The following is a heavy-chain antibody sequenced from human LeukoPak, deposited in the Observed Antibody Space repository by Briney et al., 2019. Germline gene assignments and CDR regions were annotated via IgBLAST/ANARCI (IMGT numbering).Heavy chain of an antibody. CDR2: ISYDGSNK. Sequence: PGRSLRLSCAASGFTFSSYAMHWVRQAPGKGLEWVAVISYDGSNKYYADSVKGRFTISRDNSKNTLYLQMNSLRAEDTAVYYCARTWGAGRSMGATTHWGQGTLVTVSS. J-gene: IGHJ4*02. V-gene: IGHV3-30*01. CDR1: GFTFSSYA. CDR3: ARTWGAGRSMGATTH. D-gene: IGHD1-26*01.